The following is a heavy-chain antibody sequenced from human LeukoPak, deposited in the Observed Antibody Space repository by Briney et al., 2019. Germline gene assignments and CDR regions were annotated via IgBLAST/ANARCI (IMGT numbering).Heavy chain of an antibody. D-gene: IGHD3-10*01. V-gene: IGHV4-34*01. J-gene: IGHJ6*03. CDR3: ARTAGRGYYYYMDV. Sequence: SETLSLTCAVYGGSFSGYYWSWIRQPPGKGLEWIGEINHSGSTNYNPSLKSRDTISVDTSKNQFSLKLSSVTAADTAVYYCARTAGRGYYYYMDVWGKGTTVTVSS. CDR1: GGSFSGYY. CDR2: INHSGST.